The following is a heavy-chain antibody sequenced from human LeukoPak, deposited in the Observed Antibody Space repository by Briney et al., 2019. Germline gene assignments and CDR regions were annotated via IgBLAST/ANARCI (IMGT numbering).Heavy chain of an antibody. CDR2: INPNNGAT. V-gene: IGHV1-2*02. CDR1: GYTFIDYF. CDR3: ARDTPPTGSFDY. J-gene: IGHJ4*02. Sequence: ASVKVSCKASGYTFIDYFIHWVRQAPGQGLEWMGWINPNNGATNYAHKFQGRVSMTRETSVTTTYMELSRLRSDDTAVYFCARDTPPTGSFDYWGQGTLLTVSS. D-gene: IGHD1-1*01.